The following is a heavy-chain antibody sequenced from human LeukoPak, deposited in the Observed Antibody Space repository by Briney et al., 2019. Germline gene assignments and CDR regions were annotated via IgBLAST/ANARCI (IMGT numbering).Heavy chain of an antibody. V-gene: IGHV3-9*01. CDR3: AKQGGKDAFDI. CDR2: ISWNSGSI. Sequence: GGSLRLSCAASGFAFDDYAMHWVRQAPGKGLERVSGISWNSGSIGYADSVKGRFTISRDNAKNSLYLQMNSLRAEDTALYYCAKQGGKDAFDIWGQGTMVTVSS. J-gene: IGHJ3*02. CDR1: GFAFDDYA. D-gene: IGHD1-14*01.